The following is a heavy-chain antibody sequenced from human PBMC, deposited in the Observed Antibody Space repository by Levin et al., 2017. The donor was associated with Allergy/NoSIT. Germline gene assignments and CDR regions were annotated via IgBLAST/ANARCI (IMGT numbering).Heavy chain of an antibody. CDR3: GEGGDYLDY. Sequence: PGGSLRLSCAASGFTFSGFTMHWVRQAPGKGLEWVALISYDGSNKYYAESVKGRFTISRDNSKNTLYLQMNSLRPEDTAVYYCGEGGDYLDYWGQGTRVTVYS. CDR1: GFTFSGFT. D-gene: IGHD1-26*01. CDR2: ISYDGSNK. J-gene: IGHJ4*02. V-gene: IGHV3-30*01.